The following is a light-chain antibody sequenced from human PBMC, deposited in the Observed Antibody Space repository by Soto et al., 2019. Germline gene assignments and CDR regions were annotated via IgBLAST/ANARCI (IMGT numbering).Light chain of an antibody. CDR2: DAS. Sequence: TMMTQSPDTLSVTLGERATFSCRASQSLRSSLAWYQQKPGQAPRLLIYDASTRATGIPARFSGSGSGTDFTLTISSLQSEDFAVYYCQQYNTWPPITFGQARQLGD. V-gene: IGKV3-15*01. J-gene: IGKJ5*01. CDR1: QSLRSS. CDR3: QQYNTWPPIT.